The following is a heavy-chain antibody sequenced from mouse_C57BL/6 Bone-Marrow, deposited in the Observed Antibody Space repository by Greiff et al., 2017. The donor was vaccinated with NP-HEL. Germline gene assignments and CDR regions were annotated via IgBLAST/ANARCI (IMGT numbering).Heavy chain of an antibody. CDR3: ARRHRGLYYYAMDY. Sequence: EVNVVESGGGLVKPGGSLTLSCAASGFTFSDYGMHWVRQAPEQGLEWVAYISSGSSTIYYADTVKGRFTISRDNAKNTLFLQMTSLRSEDTDMYYCARRHRGLYYYAMDYWGQGTSVTVSS. J-gene: IGHJ4*01. V-gene: IGHV5-17*01. CDR2: ISSGSSTI. CDR1: GFTFSDYG.